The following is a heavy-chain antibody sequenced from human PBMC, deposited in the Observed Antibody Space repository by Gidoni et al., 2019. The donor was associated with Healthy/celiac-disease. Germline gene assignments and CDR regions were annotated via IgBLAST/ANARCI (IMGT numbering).Heavy chain of an antibody. CDR2: INHSGST. D-gene: IGHD3-10*01. Sequence: QVQLQQWGAGLLKPSETLSLTCAVYGGSFSGYYWSWIRQPPGKGLEWIGDINHSGSTNYNPSLKSRVTISVDTSKNQFSLKLSSVTAADTAVYYCARGATDPTMVRGVMPFDYWGQGTLVTVSS. CDR1: GGSFSGYY. J-gene: IGHJ4*02. CDR3: ARGATDPTMVRGVMPFDY. V-gene: IGHV4-34*01.